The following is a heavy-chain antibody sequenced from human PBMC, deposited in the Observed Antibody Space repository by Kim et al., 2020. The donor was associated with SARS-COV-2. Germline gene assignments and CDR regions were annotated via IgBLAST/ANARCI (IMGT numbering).Heavy chain of an antibody. D-gene: IGHD3-22*01. CDR2: ISGSGGSI. J-gene: IGHJ2*01. CDR3: AKGALRITMIVVVGDWYFDL. V-gene: IGHV3-23*01. Sequence: GGSLRLSCAASGFTFSSYAMSWVRQAPGKGLEWVSAISGSGGSIYYTDSVKGRFTISRDNSKNTLCLQMNSLRAEDTAVYYCAKGALRITMIVVVGDWYFDLWGRGTLVTVSS. CDR1: GFTFSSYA.